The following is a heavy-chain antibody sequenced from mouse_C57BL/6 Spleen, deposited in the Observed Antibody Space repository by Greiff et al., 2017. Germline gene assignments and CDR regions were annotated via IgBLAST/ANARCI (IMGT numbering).Heavy chain of an antibody. CDR1: GYTFTSYW. Sequence: QVQLQQPGAELVMPGASVKLSCKASGYTFTSYWMHWVKPRPGQGLEWIGEIDPSDSYTNYNQKFKGKSTLTVDKSSSTAYMQLSSLTSEDSAVYYCARDFAYWGQGTLVTVSA. V-gene: IGHV1-69*01. CDR2: IDPSDSYT. J-gene: IGHJ3*01. CDR3: ARDFAY.